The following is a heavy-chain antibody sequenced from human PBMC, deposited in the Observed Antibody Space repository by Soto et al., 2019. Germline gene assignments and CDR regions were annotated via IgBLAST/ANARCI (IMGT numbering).Heavy chain of an antibody. V-gene: IGHV3-30-3*01. CDR2: ISYDGSNK. D-gene: IGHD3-10*01. CDR1: GFTFSSYA. J-gene: IGHJ4*02. CDR3: ARVFGELLYLSPIDY. Sequence: GSLRLSCAASGFTFSSYAMHWVRQAPGKGLEWVAVISYDGSNKYYADSVKGRFTISRDNSKNTLYLQMNSLRAEDTAVYYCARVFGELLYLSPIDYWGQGTLVTVSS.